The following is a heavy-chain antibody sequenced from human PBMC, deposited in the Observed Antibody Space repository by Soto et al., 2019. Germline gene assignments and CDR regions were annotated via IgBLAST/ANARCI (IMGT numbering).Heavy chain of an antibody. D-gene: IGHD5-18*01. CDR1: GGSISSGDYY. V-gene: IGHV4-30-4*01. Sequence: QVQLQESGPGLVKPSQTLSLTCTVSGGSISSGDYYWSWIRQPPGKGLEWIGYIYYSGSTYYNPSLKRRVTISVDTSKNQFSLKLSSVTAADTAVYYCARGRTWIQLWLPHLDFDYWGQGTLVTVSS. CDR2: IYYSGST. CDR3: ARGRTWIQLWLPHLDFDY. J-gene: IGHJ4*02.